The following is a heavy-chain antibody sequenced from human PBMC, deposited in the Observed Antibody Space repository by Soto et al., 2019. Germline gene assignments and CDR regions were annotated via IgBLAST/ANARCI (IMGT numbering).Heavy chain of an antibody. CDR1: GYTFTSYY. CDR2: INPSGGST. Sequence: ASVKVSCKASGYTFTSYYMHWVRQAPGQGLEWMGIINPSGGSTSYAQKFQGRVTMTRDTSTSTVYMELSSLRSEDTAVYYCATGVLPQQLVHRGGTTDYWGQGTMVTVSS. CDR3: ATGVLPQQLVHRGGTTDY. V-gene: IGHV1-46*03. J-gene: IGHJ4*02. D-gene: IGHD6-13*01.